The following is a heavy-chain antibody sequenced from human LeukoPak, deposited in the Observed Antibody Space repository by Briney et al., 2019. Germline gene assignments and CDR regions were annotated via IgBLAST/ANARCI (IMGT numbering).Heavy chain of an antibody. D-gene: IGHD3-3*01. CDR3: ARHVARFLEWFPDY. V-gene: IGHV4-39*01. J-gene: IGHJ4*02. CDR1: GGSISSSSYY. Sequence: SETLSLTCTVSGGSISSSSYYWGWIRQPPGKGLEWIGSIYYSGSTYYNPSLKSRVTISVATSKNQFSLQLSSVPAADTAVYYCARHVARFLEWFPDYWGQGTLVTVSS. CDR2: IYYSGST.